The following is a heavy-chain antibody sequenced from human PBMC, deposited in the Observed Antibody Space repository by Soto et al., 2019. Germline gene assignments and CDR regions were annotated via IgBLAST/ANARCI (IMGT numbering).Heavy chain of an antibody. CDR3: ARAAMGGSSWPFDY. V-gene: IGHV4-4*02. D-gene: IGHD6-13*01. CDR1: GGSISSSNW. Sequence: SETLSLTCAVSGGSISSSNWWSWVRQPPGKGLEWIGEIYHSGSTNYNPSLKSRVTISVDKSKNQFSLKLSSVTAADTAVYYCARAAMGGSSWPFDYWGQGTLVTVPQ. J-gene: IGHJ4*02. CDR2: IYHSGST.